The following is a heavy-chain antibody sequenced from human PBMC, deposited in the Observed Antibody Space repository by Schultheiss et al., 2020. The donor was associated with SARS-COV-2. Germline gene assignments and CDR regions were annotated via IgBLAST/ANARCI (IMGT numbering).Heavy chain of an antibody. D-gene: IGHD3-3*01. J-gene: IGHJ4*02. Sequence: GGSLRLSCAASGFTFSNAWMSWVRQAPGKGLEWVGRIKSKTDGGTTDYAAPVKGRFTISRDDSKNTLYLQMNSLKTEDTAVYYCTTDVLSSYDFWSGFRDYWGQGTLVTVSS. CDR3: TTDVLSSYDFWSGFRDY. CDR2: IKSKTDGGTT. V-gene: IGHV3-15*01. CDR1: GFTFSNAW.